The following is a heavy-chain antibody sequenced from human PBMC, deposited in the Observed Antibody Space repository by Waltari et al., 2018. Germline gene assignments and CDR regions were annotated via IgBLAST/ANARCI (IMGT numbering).Heavy chain of an antibody. CDR1: GFTFSSYG. J-gene: IGHJ4*02. V-gene: IGHV3-30*18. Sequence: QVQLVESGGGVVQPGRSLRLSCAASGFTFSSYGMHWVRQAPGKGLEWVAVISYDGSNKYYADSVKCRFTISRDNSKNTLYLQMNSLRAEDTAVYYCAKDRTTVTTLDYWGQGTLVTVSS. CDR2: ISYDGSNK. CDR3: AKDRTTVTTLDY. D-gene: IGHD4-17*01.